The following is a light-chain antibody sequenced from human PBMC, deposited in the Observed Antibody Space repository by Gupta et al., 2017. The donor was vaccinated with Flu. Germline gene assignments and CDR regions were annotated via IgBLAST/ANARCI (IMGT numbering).Light chain of an antibody. J-gene: IGLJ1*01. CDR2: TNN. CDR1: TSNIGSNS. V-gene: IGLV1-44*01. Sequence: QSVLIQSPSVSGTPGQRVTISCSGSTSNIGSNSVYWYQQLPGTAPKLLIYTNNQRPSGVPDRFSGSKSGTSGSLAISGLQSADEADYYCAAWDDGLSGYVFGTGTKVTVL. CDR3: AAWDDGLSGYV.